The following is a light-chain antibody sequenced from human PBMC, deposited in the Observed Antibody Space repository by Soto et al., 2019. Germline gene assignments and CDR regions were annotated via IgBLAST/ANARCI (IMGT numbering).Light chain of an antibody. CDR1: EDVSDY. J-gene: IGKJ4*01. Sequence: DIKMTQSPSSLSASVGDRVTLTCQAREDVSDYVNWYQQKPGRAPKLLTYDASKLETGVPSRFSGSGSGTDFTFTIRALQPEDFATYYCQLYKNVILTFGGGTRVDI. CDR2: DAS. V-gene: IGKV1-33*01. CDR3: QLYKNVILT.